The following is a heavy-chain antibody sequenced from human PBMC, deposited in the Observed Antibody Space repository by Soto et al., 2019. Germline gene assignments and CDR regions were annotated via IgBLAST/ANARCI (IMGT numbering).Heavy chain of an antibody. Sequence: PGESLKISCKCSGYSFTSYWISWVRQIPGKGLEWMGRIDPSDSYTNYSPSFQGHVTISADKSISTAYLQWSSLKASDTAMYYCARFRGGLLWFGELVGAFDIWGQGTMVTVSS. D-gene: IGHD3-10*01. CDR2: IDPSDSYT. V-gene: IGHV5-10-1*01. J-gene: IGHJ3*02. CDR3: ARFRGGLLWFGELVGAFDI. CDR1: GYSFTSYW.